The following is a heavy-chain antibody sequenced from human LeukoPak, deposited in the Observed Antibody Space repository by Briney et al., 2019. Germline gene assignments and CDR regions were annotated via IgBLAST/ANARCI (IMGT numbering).Heavy chain of an antibody. Sequence: GGSLRLSCAASGFTFSSYGMHWVRQAPGKGLEWVAVISYDGSNKYYADSVKGRFTTSRDNAKNSLYLQMNSLRAEDTAVYYCAREPGARYSYGSYYFDYWGQGTLVTVSS. D-gene: IGHD5-18*01. CDR2: ISYDGSNK. CDR3: AREPGARYSYGSYYFDY. V-gene: IGHV3-30*03. J-gene: IGHJ4*02. CDR1: GFTFSSYG.